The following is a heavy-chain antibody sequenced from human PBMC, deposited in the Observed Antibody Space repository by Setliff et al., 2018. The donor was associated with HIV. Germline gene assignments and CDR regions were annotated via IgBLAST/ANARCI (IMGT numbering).Heavy chain of an antibody. CDR2: IYYTGTT. J-gene: IGHJ3*02. CDR1: RGSISRYY. D-gene: IGHD4-17*01. V-gene: IGHV4-59*01. CDR3: ARDRPPSTVDMLGAFDR. Sequence: SETLSLTCTVSRGSISRYYWSWIRQPPGKGLEWIGYIYYTGTTKYNPSLKSRATMSVDTSKNQLSLKLSSLIAADTAVYYCARDRPPSTVDMLGAFDRWGQGTMVTVSS.